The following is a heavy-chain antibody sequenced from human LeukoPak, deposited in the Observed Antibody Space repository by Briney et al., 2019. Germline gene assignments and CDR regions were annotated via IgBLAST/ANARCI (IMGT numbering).Heavy chain of an antibody. J-gene: IGHJ4*02. Sequence: GGSLRLSCAASGFPFSTYAMSWVRQAPGKGLEWVSAISGSGDSTYYADSVKGRFTISRDNSKNTLYLQMNSLRAEDTAVYYCPRQSPSGYTIYYFDFWGQGTLVTVSS. V-gene: IGHV3-23*01. CDR2: ISGSGDST. CDR3: PRQSPSGYTIYYFDF. CDR1: GFPFSTYA. D-gene: IGHD5-12*01.